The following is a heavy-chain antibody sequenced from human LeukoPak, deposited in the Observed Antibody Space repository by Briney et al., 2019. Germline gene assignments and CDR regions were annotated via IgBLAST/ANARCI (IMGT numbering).Heavy chain of an antibody. CDR3: ARCPRKQGDWFDP. Sequence: GESLKISGKGSGYSFTNHWIGWVRQMPGKGLEWMGIIYPGDSDTRYSPSFQGQVTISADKSISTAYLQWSSLKASDTAMYYCARCPRKQGDWFDPWGQGTLVTVSS. D-gene: IGHD1-14*01. CDR1: GYSFTNHW. J-gene: IGHJ5*02. V-gene: IGHV5-51*01. CDR2: IYPGDSDT.